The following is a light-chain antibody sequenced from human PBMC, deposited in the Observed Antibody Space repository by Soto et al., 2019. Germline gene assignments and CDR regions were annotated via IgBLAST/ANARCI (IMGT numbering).Light chain of an antibody. CDR3: QQRSNWYT. CDR2: DAS. CDR1: QSVSSY. Sequence: EIVLTQSPATLSLSPGERATLSCRASQSVSSYLAWYQQKPGQAPRLLISDASNRATGIPARFSGSGSGTDFTLTISSLEPEDFAVYYCQQRSNWYTFGQGIKLEIK. V-gene: IGKV3-11*01. J-gene: IGKJ2*01.